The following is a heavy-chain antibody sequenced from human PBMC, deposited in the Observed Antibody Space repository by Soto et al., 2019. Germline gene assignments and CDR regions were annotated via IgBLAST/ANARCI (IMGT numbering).Heavy chain of an antibody. CDR1: GGSISSSNW. J-gene: IGHJ5*02. V-gene: IGHV4-4*02. CDR2: IYHSGGT. Sequence: QVKLQESGPGLVKPSGTLSLTCAVSGGSISSSNWWSWVRQSPGKGQEWIGEIYHSGGTNYYPSFQPRVSISVDKSKNQFLLQLNSVTAADTAIYYCATHVVETPKGRRGWFDPWGQGTLVTVSS. D-gene: IGHD2-21*02. CDR3: ATHVVETPKGRRGWFDP.